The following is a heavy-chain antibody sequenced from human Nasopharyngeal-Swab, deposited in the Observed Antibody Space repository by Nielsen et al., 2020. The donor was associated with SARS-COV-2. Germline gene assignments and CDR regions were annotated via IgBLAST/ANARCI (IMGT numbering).Heavy chain of an antibody. CDR1: GGSISSYY. CDR2: IYTSGST. CDR3: ARESAVSARRRWFDP. D-gene: IGHD6-6*01. J-gene: IGHJ5*02. V-gene: IGHV4-4*07. Sequence: SETLSLTCTVSGGSISSYYWSWIRQPAGKGLEWIGRIYTSGSTNYNPSLKSRVTMSVDTSKSQFSLQVSSVTAADTAVYYCARESAVSARRRWFDPWGQGTLVTVSS.